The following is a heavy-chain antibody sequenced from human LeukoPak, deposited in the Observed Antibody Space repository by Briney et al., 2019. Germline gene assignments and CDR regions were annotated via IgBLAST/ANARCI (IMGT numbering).Heavy chain of an antibody. Sequence: GASVKVSCKASGYTFTGYYMHWVRQAPGQGLEWMGWINPNSGGTNYAQKFQGWVTMTRDTSISTAYMELSRLRSDDTAVYYCARGGIEHPGQVAGTIDYWGQGTLVTVSS. CDR3: ARGGIEHPGQVAGTIDY. J-gene: IGHJ4*01. CDR2: INPNSGGT. V-gene: IGHV1-2*04. CDR1: GYTFTGYY. D-gene: IGHD6-19*01.